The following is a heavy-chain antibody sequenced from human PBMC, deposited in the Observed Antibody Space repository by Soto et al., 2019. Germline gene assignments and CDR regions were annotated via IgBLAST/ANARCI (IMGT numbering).Heavy chain of an antibody. J-gene: IGHJ6*02. V-gene: IGHV3-11*06. CDR1: GFTFSDYY. D-gene: IGHD2-21*01. Sequence: PGGSLRLSCAASGFTFSDYYMSWIRQAPGKGLEWVSFISNSSSYTNYADSVKGRFTISRDNAKNTLYLQMNSLRAEDTAVYYCAMDRKGWGSDYYGMDVWGQGTTVTVSS. CDR2: ISNSSSYT. CDR3: AMDRKGWGSDYYGMDV.